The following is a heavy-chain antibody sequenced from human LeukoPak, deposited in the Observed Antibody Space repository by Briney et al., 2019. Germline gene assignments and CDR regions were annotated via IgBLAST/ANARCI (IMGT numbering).Heavy chain of an antibody. CDR3: ARNTSVISVAGPDNWYFDL. D-gene: IGHD6-19*01. J-gene: IGHJ2*01. V-gene: IGHV4-38-2*02. Sequence: SETLSLTCTVSGYSISSGYYWGWIRQPPGKGLEWIGSIYHSGSTYYNPSLKSRVTISVDTSKNQFSLKLSSVTAADTAVYYCARNTSVISVAGPDNWYFDLWGRGTLVTVSS. CDR1: GYSISSGYY. CDR2: IYHSGST.